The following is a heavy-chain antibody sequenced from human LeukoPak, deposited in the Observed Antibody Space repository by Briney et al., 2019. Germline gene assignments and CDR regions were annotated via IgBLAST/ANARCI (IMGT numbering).Heavy chain of an antibody. CDR1: GFTFSSYW. CDR2: INVDGIIT. D-gene: IGHD4-23*01. Sequence: GGSLRLSCAASGFTFSSYWMHWVRQVPGKGLVWVSRINVDGIITSYAESVKGRFTISRDNAKNTVFLQMNSLRAEDTAVYYCAGDRWKYYFMDVWGKGTTVTVSS. CDR3: AGDRWKYYFMDV. V-gene: IGHV3-74*01. J-gene: IGHJ6*03.